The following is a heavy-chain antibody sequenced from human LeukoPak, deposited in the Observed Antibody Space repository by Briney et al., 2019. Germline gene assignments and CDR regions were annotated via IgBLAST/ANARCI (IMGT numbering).Heavy chain of an antibody. CDR2: IWHDGSNK. CDR1: GFTFSNYG. CDR3: ARAWGGSGWCDY. D-gene: IGHD6-19*01. J-gene: IGHJ4*02. Sequence: GGSLRLSCAASGFTFSNYGMHWVRQAPGKGLEWVAIIWHDGSNKYHADSVEGRFTISRDNSRNTVYLQMNSLRVDDTAVYYCARAWGGSGWCDYWGQGTLVTVSS. V-gene: IGHV3-33*01.